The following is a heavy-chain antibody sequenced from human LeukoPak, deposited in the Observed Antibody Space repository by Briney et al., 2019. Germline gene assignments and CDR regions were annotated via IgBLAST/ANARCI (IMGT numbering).Heavy chain of an antibody. J-gene: IGHJ4*02. Sequence: ASVKVSCKASGYTFTGYYMHWVRRAPGQGLEWMGWINPNSGGTNYAQKFQGRVTMTRDTSISTAYMELSRLRSDDTAVYYCVSNLLVYKAFDYWGQGTLVTVSS. CDR1: GYTFTGYY. CDR3: VSNLLVYKAFDY. CDR2: INPNSGGT. D-gene: IGHD2-8*02. V-gene: IGHV1-2*02.